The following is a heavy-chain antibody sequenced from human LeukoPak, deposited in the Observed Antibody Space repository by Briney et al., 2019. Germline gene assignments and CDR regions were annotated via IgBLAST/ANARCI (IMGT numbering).Heavy chain of an antibody. Sequence: SETLSLTCTVSGGSISSGSYYWSWIRQPAGKGLEWIGRIYTSGSTNYNPSLKSRVTISLDTSKNQFSLKLSSVTAADTAVYYCARHVVVVVPAAIYYYYMDVWGKGTTVTISS. CDR1: GGSISSGSYY. CDR3: ARHVVVVVPAAIYYYYMDV. V-gene: IGHV4-61*02. D-gene: IGHD2-2*01. CDR2: IYTSGST. J-gene: IGHJ6*03.